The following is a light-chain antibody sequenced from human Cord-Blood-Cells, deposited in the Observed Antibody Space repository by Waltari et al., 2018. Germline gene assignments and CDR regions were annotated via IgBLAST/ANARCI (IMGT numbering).Light chain of an antibody. Sequence: QSALTQPASVSGSPGQSLTISCTGTSRDVGGYHYVSWYQQHPGKAPKLMIYAVSNRPSGVSNRFSGSKSGNTASLTISGLQAEDEADYYCSSYTSSSTWVFGGGTKLTVL. CDR3: SSYTSSSTWV. CDR2: AVS. CDR1: SRDVGGYHY. J-gene: IGLJ3*02. V-gene: IGLV2-14*01.